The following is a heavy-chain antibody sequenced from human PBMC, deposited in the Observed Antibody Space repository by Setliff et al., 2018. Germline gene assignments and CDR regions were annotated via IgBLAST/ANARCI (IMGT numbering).Heavy chain of an antibody. J-gene: IGHJ3*02. Sequence: SVKVSCKASGGTFSSYAISWVRQAPGQGLEWMGGIIPIFGTANYAQKFQGRVTITADESTSTAYMELSSLRSEDTAVYYCARDPLGEIAVAGHDAFDIWGQGTMVTVS. CDR3: ARDPLGEIAVAGHDAFDI. CDR1: GGTFSSYA. CDR2: IIPIFGTA. V-gene: IGHV1-69*13. D-gene: IGHD6-19*01.